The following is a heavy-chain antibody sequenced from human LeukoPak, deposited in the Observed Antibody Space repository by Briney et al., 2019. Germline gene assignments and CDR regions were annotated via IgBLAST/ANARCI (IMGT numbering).Heavy chain of an antibody. D-gene: IGHD3-16*01. CDR2: ISYDGSNQ. V-gene: IGHV3-30*18. CDR1: GFTFSSYG. J-gene: IGHJ3*02. Sequence: GGSLRLSCAASGFTFSSYGMHWVRQAPGKGLEWVAVISYDGSNQYYADSVKGRFTISRDNSKNTLYLQMNSMRAEDTAVYYWAKDKGGGYGNDGFDIWGRGTMVTVSS. CDR3: AKDKGGGYGNDGFDI.